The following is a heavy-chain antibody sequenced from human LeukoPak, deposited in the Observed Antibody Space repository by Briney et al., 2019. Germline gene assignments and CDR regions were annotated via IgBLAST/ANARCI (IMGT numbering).Heavy chain of an antibody. CDR3: ARVDYHGSGSYDYFDY. Sequence: SETLSFTCTVSGGSISSYYWSWIRQPPGKGLEWIGYIYYSGSTNYNPSLKSRVTISVDTSKNQFSLKLSSVTAADTAVYYCARVDYHGSGSYDYFDYWGQGTLVTVSS. CDR1: GGSISSYY. V-gene: IGHV4-59*01. CDR2: IYYSGST. J-gene: IGHJ4*02. D-gene: IGHD3-10*01.